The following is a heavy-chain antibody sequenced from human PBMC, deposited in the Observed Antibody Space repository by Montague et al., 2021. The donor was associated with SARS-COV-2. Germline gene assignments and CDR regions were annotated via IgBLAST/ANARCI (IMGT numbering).Heavy chain of an antibody. J-gene: IGHJ6*02. D-gene: IGHD3-3*01. CDR2: ISSSGTT. CDR1: GGSIGAYY. CDR3: ARESRLKYLEWSGSRYDYYGMDV. Sequence: SETLSLTCTVSGGSIGAYYWSWIRQPPGKGPEWIAYISSSGTTNYNPSLKSRITVSVDTSRNQLSLKLSSVTAADSAVYYCARESRLKYLEWSGSRYDYYGMDVWGRGTTVTVS. V-gene: IGHV4-59*01.